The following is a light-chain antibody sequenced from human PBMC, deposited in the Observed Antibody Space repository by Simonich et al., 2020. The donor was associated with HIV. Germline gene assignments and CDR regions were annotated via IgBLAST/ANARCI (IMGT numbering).Light chain of an antibody. Sequence: EIVMTQSPPTLSVSPGERSTPSCRASPSVSSYLAWYQPKPGQAPRLLIYDASNRATGIPARFSGSGPGTDFTLTISSLEPEDFAVYYCQQRSNWPITFGQGTRLEIK. J-gene: IGKJ5*01. CDR3: QQRSNWPIT. CDR2: DAS. V-gene: IGKV3D-11*02. CDR1: PSVSSY.